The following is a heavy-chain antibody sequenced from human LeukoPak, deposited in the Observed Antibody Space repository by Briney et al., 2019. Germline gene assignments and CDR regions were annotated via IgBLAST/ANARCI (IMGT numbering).Heavy chain of an antibody. Sequence: GGSLRLSCAASGFTFSNYVMSWVRQAPGKGLEWVSAISGSGGSTYYADSVKGRFTISRDNSKNTLYLQMNSLRAEDTAVYYCAKKGLLWFGEFDYWGQGTLVTVSS. CDR2: ISGSGGST. CDR3: AKKGLLWFGEFDY. D-gene: IGHD3-10*01. V-gene: IGHV3-23*01. CDR1: GFTFSNYV. J-gene: IGHJ4*02.